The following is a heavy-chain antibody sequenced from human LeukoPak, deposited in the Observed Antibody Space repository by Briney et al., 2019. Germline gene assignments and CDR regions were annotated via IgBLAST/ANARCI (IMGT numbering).Heavy chain of an antibody. CDR2: IYNGGPT. Sequence: GGSLRLSCAASGFNVSNNYMTWVRQAPGKGLEWVSVIYNGGPTYYASSVKGRFTISRDNSKNTLYLQMNSLRAEDTAVYYCARININHILIDWFDPWGQGTLVTVSS. V-gene: IGHV3-53*01. CDR1: GFNVSNNY. CDR3: ARININHILIDWFDP. D-gene: IGHD1-14*01. J-gene: IGHJ5*02.